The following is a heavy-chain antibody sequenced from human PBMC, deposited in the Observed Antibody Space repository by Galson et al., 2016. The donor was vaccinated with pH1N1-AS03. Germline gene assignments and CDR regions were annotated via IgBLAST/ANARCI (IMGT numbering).Heavy chain of an antibody. Sequence: SVKVSCKASGYTFTGFYVHWVRQAPGQGLEWMGWIDPNSGVTNYAQKFQAWVTMTRDTSSTTAYMEVSGLKSDDTAVYYCARDPRGPCTSTTCATAYYFGMDAWGQGTTVIVSS. CDR2: IDPNSGVT. J-gene: IGHJ6*02. D-gene: IGHD2/OR15-2a*01. V-gene: IGHV1-2*04. CDR1: GYTFTGFY. CDR3: ARDPRGPCTSTTCATAYYFGMDA.